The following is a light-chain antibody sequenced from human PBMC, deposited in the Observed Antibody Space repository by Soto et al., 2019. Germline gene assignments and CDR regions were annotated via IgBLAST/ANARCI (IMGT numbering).Light chain of an antibody. CDR2: DAS. CDR3: QQRNNWPPAT. J-gene: IGKJ4*01. Sequence: VLTQSPATLSLSPGERATLSCRASQSVGRHLAWYQQKPGQAPRLLIYDASNRATGVPARFSGSGSGTDFTLSISSLEPEDFAVYYCQQRNNWPPATFGGGTKVESK. CDR1: QSVGRH. V-gene: IGKV3-11*01.